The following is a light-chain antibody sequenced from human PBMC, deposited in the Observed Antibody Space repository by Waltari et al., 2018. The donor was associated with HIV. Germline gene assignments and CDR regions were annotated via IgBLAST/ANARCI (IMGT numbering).Light chain of an antibody. V-gene: IGKV1-9*01. CDR3: QQSRTFPPT. Sequence: DIQLTQSPSFLSASVGDRVTFTCRASQAINSYVAWYQQKPGKAPTLLIYGASTLQSGVPSRFSGRGSGTEFTLTISSLQPEDSATFYCQQSRTFPPTVGQGTRLEIK. J-gene: IGKJ5*01. CDR1: QAINSY. CDR2: GAS.